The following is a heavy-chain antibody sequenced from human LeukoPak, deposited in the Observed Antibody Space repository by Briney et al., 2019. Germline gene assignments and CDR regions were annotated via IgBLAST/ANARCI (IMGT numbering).Heavy chain of an antibody. D-gene: IGHD2-21*01. CDR3: AKELIVVATSNNWFDP. Sequence: GRSLRLSCAASGFTFSSYGMHWVRQAPGKGLEWVAVISYDGSNKYYADSVKGRFTISRDNSKNTLYLQMNSLRAEDTAVYYCAKELIVVATSNNWFDPLGPGNPGHRLL. CDR2: ISYDGSNK. J-gene: IGHJ5*02. V-gene: IGHV3-30*18. CDR1: GFTFSSYG.